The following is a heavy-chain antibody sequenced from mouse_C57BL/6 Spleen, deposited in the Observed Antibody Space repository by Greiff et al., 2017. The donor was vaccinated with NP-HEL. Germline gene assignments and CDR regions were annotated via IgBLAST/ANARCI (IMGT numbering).Heavy chain of an antibody. CDR2: ISSGGAYL. CDR3: TTGSSYFDY. V-gene: IGHV5-9-1*02. J-gene: IGHJ2*01. Sequence: EVNVVESGEGLVKPGGSLKLSCAASGFTFSSYAMSWVRQTPEKRLEWVAYISSGGAYLYYADTVKGRFTISRDNARNTLYLQMSSLKSEDTAMYYCTTGSSYFDYWGQGTTLTVSS. CDR1: GFTFSSYA. D-gene: IGHD1-1*01.